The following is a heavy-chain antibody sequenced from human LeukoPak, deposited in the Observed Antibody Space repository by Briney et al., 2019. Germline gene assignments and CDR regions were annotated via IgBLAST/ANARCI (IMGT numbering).Heavy chain of an antibody. CDR1: GFTFSSYE. D-gene: IGHD6-13*01. Sequence: GGSLRLSCAASGFTFSSYEMNWVRQAPGKGLEWVSCISSSGSTIYYADSVKGRFTISRDNAKNSLYLQMNSLRAEDTAIYYCARDGGIAAAPRDNWFDPWGQGTLVTVSS. CDR3: ARDGGIAAAPRDNWFDP. CDR2: ISSSGSTI. J-gene: IGHJ5*02. V-gene: IGHV3-48*03.